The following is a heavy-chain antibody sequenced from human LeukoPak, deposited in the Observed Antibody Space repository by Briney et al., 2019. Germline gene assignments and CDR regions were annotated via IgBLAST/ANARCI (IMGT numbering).Heavy chain of an antibody. Sequence: ASVKVSCKASGGTFSSYAMHWVRQAPGQRLEWMGWINAGNGNTKYSQKFQGRVTITRDTSASTAYMELSSLRSEDTAVYYCASGSYGYSCIDYWGQGTLVTVSS. CDR3: ASGSYGYSCIDY. CDR2: INAGNGNT. CDR1: GGTFSSYA. V-gene: IGHV1-3*01. D-gene: IGHD5-18*01. J-gene: IGHJ4*02.